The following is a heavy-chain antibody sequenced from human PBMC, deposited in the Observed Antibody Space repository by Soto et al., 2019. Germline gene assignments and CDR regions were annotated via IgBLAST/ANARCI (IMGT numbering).Heavy chain of an antibody. V-gene: IGHV1-69*01. CDR3: ARSQGSRTSLEIYYYYYSGMDV. J-gene: IGHJ6*02. CDR2: IIPTPGTA. D-gene: IGHD2-2*01. Sequence: QVQLVQSGAEVKKPGSSVKVSCKASGGTFGSYAISWVRQAPGQGLEWMGGIIPTPGTANYAQKFQGRVTIAADESTSTAYMELSSLRSEDTAVYYCARSQGSRTSLEIYYYYYSGMDVWGQGTTVTVSS. CDR1: GGTFGSYA.